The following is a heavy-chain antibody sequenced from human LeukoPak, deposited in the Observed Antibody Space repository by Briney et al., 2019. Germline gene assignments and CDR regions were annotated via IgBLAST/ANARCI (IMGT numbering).Heavy chain of an antibody. CDR2: FSSSGST. J-gene: IGHJ5*02. V-gene: IGHV4-4*07. CDR1: DVSISSYS. D-gene: IGHD2-2*01. Sequence: SETLSLTCTVSDVSISSYSWSWIRQPAGEGLERIGRFSSSGSTNYNPSLKSRVTISVDTSKNQFSLKLSSVTAADTAVYYCARGVRYCSSTNCQNYFDPWGQGALVTVSS. CDR3: ARGVRYCSSTNCQNYFDP.